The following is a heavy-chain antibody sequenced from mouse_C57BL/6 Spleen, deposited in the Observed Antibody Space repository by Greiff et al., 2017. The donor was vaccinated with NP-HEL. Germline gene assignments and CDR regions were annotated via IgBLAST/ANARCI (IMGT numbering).Heavy chain of an antibody. V-gene: IGHV1-55*01. J-gene: IGHJ2*01. CDR2: IYPGSGST. Sequence: QVQLQQPGAELVKPGASVKMSCKASGYTFTSYWITWVKQRPGQGLEWIGDIYPGSGSTNYNEKFKSKATLTVDTSSSTAYMQLSSLTSEDSAVYYCARSARGSLLLRPFDYWGQGTTLTVSS. CDR1: GYTFTSYW. D-gene: IGHD1-1*01. CDR3: ARSARGSLLLRPFDY.